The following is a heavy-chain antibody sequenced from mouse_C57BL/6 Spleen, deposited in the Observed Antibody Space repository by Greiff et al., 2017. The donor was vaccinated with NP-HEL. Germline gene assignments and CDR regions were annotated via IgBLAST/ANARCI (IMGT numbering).Heavy chain of an antibody. D-gene: IGHD1-1*01. CDR3: ARYGTSIAY. Sequence: QVQLKQSGAELVMPGASVKLSCKASGYTFTSYWMHWVKQRPGQGLEWIGEIDPSDSYTNYNQKFKGKSTLTVDKSSSTAYMQLSSLTSEDSAVYYCARYGTSIAYWGQGTLVTVSA. CDR2: IDPSDSYT. CDR1: GYTFTSYW. J-gene: IGHJ3*01. V-gene: IGHV1-69*01.